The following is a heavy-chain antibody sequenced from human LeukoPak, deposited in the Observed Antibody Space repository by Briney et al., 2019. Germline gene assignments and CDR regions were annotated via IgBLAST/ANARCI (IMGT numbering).Heavy chain of an antibody. Sequence: PSETLSLTCAVYGGSFSGYYWSWIRQPPGKGLEWIGEINHSGSTNYNPSLKSRVTISVDTSKNQFSLKLSSVTAADTAVYYCARRRSTTVTTSGWYFDLWGRGTLVTVSS. CDR3: ARRRSTTVTTSGWYFDL. CDR1: GGSFSGYY. V-gene: IGHV4-34*01. J-gene: IGHJ2*01. D-gene: IGHD4-17*01. CDR2: INHSGST.